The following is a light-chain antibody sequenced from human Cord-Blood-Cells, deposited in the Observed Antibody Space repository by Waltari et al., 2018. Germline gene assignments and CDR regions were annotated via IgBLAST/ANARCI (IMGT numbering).Light chain of an antibody. V-gene: IGLV3-19*01. J-gene: IGLJ2*01. Sequence: SSELTQDPAVSVALGQTVRITCQGASLRSYYASWYQQKPGQAPVLVIYGKNNRPSGIPHRFSGSSSRNTASLTITGAQAEDEADYYCNSRDSSGNHVVFGGGTKLTVL. CDR3: NSRDSSGNHVV. CDR2: GKN. CDR1: SLRSYY.